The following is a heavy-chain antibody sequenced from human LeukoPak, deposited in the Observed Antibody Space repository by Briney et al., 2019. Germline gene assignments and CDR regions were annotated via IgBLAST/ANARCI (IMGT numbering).Heavy chain of an antibody. Sequence: ASVKVSCKASRYTFTGYYMHWVRQAPGQGLEWMGWINPNSGGTDYAQKFQGRVTMTRDTSISTAYMELSRLKSDDTAVYYCARGTGEGYTYGRYYFDYWGQGTLVTVSS. V-gene: IGHV1-2*02. CDR2: INPNSGGT. J-gene: IGHJ4*02. D-gene: IGHD5-18*01. CDR1: RYTFTGYY. CDR3: ARGTGEGYTYGRYYFDY.